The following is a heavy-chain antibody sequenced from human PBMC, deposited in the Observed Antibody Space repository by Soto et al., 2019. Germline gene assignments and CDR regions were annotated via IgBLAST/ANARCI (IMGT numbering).Heavy chain of an antibody. J-gene: IGHJ4*02. D-gene: IGHD1-26*01. Sequence: GGSLRLSCVASGFTFRTYAMSWARQAPGQGLEWVATISGSGASTFYADSVRGRFTISRDNSKNTLYLQMNSLRAEDTAVYYCATLGPARLLASWGQGTLVTVSS. CDR2: ISGSGAST. CDR1: GFTFRTYA. V-gene: IGHV3-23*01. CDR3: ATLGPARLLAS.